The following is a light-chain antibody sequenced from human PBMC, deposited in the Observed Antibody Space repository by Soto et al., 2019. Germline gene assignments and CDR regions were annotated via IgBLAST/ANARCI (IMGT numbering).Light chain of an antibody. CDR1: SSNIGSNT. Sequence: QSVLTQPPSASGTPGQIVAISCSGSSSNIGSNTVTWYQQLPGTAPKLLIYSTSQRSSGVPGRFSGSKSGASASLSISGLQSEDEADYYCAAWDDRLDVYVFGTWTNVTV. CDR2: STS. CDR3: AAWDDRLDVYV. J-gene: IGLJ1*01. V-gene: IGLV1-44*01.